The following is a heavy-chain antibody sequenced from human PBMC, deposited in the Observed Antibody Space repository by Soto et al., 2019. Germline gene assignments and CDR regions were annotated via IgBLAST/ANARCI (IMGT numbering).Heavy chain of an antibody. D-gene: IGHD3-10*01. Sequence: SETLSLTCAVYGGSFSGYYWRWIRQPPGKGLEWIGEINHSGSTNYNPYLTSRVTISVDTSKNLFSLTLSSVTAADKAVDYCARARGVWYYYGMDVWGQGTTVTVSS. CDR1: GGSFSGYY. CDR3: ARARGVWYYYGMDV. CDR2: INHSGST. J-gene: IGHJ6*02. V-gene: IGHV4-34*01.